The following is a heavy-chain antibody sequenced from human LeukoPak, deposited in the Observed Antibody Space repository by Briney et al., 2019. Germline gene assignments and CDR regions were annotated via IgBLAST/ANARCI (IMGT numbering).Heavy chain of an antibody. D-gene: IGHD1-26*01. J-gene: IGHJ3*02. Sequence: ASVKVSCKASGGTFSSYAISWVRQAPGQGLEWMGGIIPIFGTANYAQKFQGRVTMTEDTSTDTAYMELSSLRSEDTAVYYCATEKVGATTTDAFDIWGQGTMVTVSS. CDR2: IIPIFGTA. V-gene: IGHV1-69*06. CDR3: ATEKVGATTTDAFDI. CDR1: GGTFSSYA.